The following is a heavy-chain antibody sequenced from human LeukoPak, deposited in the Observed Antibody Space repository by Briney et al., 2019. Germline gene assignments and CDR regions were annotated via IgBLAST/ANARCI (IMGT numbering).Heavy chain of an antibody. Sequence: SETLSLTCTVSGGSLSSYYWTWIRQPPGKGLEWIGYIYTGGSTNYNPSLKSRATISVDTSKNQFSLKLSSVTAADTAVYYCARRSVYYGMDVWGQGTTVTVSS. CDR3: ARRSVYYGMDV. J-gene: IGHJ6*02. V-gene: IGHV4-4*09. CDR1: GGSLSSYY. CDR2: IYTGGST.